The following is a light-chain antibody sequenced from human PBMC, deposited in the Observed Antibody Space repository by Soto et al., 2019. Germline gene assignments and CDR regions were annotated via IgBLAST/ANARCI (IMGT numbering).Light chain of an antibody. CDR3: QQYNGWPWT. J-gene: IGKJ1*01. CDR1: QTIGDK. CDR2: GAS. Sequence: ETELSLSPSTLSVPPGARVTLSCRATQTIGDKLAWYLQRPGQAPRLLMYGASTRATDIPARFSGSGSGTEFTLTITGLQSEDFAVYYCQQYNGWPWTFGLGTKVDIK. V-gene: IGKV3-15*01.